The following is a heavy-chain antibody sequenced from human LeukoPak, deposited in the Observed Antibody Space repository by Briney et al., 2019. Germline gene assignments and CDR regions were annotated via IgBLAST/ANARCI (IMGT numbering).Heavy chain of an antibody. Sequence: QPGGSLRLSCAASGFTFSSYAMSWVRQAPGKGLEWVSAISGSGGSTYYADSVKGRFTISRDNSKNTLYLQMNSLRAEDTAVYYCAKERRYYDSSGYYLDYWGQGTLVTVSS. CDR2: ISGSGGST. J-gene: IGHJ4*02. CDR1: GFTFSSYA. CDR3: AKERRYYDSSGYYLDY. V-gene: IGHV3-23*01. D-gene: IGHD3-22*01.